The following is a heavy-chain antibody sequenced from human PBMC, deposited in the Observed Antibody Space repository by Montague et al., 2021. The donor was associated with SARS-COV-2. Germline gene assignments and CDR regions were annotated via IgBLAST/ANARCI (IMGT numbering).Heavy chain of an antibody. CDR1: GFIFSNFA. J-gene: IGHJ6*03. CDR3: ARLRDGVVPSPILGIGPYFTYYYMDV. Sequence: LRLSCAASGFIFSNFAFHWVRQRPGKGLEWIGEINHGGSTNYNPSLKNRLTISADTSKNQFSLKLTSVAATDTAVYYCARLRDGVVPSPILGIGPYFTYYYMDVWGKGTTVTVS. V-gene: IGHV4-34*01. D-gene: IGHD2-15*01. CDR2: INHGGST.